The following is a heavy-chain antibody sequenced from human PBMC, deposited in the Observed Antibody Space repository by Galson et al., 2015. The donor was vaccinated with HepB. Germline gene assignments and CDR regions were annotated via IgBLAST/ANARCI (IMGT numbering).Heavy chain of an antibody. CDR1: GFTFSDVW. Sequence: SLRLSCAASGFTFSDVWMSWARQAPGKGLEWVGRIKSRNNGGTIDYAAPVKGRFTISRDDSKNTLYLQMNSLKTEDTGVYYCTTLSMIVVIPFWGQGTLVTVSS. J-gene: IGHJ1*01. V-gene: IGHV3-15*01. CDR3: TTLSMIVVIPF. D-gene: IGHD3-22*01. CDR2: IKSRNNGGTI.